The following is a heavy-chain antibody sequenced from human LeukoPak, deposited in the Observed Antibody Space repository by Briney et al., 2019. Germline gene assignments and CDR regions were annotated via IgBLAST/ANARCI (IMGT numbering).Heavy chain of an antibody. CDR3: ARSIVVVPAAMYNWFDP. CDR1: GGSISSSSYY. D-gene: IGHD2-2*01. CDR2: IYYSGST. J-gene: IGHJ5*02. V-gene: IGHV4-39*07. Sequence: SETLSLTCTVSGGSISSSSYYWGWIRQPPGKGLEWIGSIYYSGSTYYNPSLKSRVTISVDTSKNQFSLKLSSVTAADTAVYYCARSIVVVPAAMYNWFDPWGQGTLVTVSS.